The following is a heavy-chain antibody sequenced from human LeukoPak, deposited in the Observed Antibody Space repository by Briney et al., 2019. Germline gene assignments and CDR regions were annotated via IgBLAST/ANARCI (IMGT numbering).Heavy chain of an antibody. CDR2: ISSSSSYI. V-gene: IGHV3-21*01. D-gene: IGHD4-11*01. CDR3: ARAGMSFSNYGDV. CDR1: GFTFSSYS. Sequence: PGGSLRLSCAASGFTFSSYSMNWVRQAPGKGLEWVSSISSSSSYIYYADSVKGRFTISRDNAKNSLYLQMNSLRAEDTAVYYCARAGMSFSNYGDVWGQGTAVTVSS. J-gene: IGHJ6*02.